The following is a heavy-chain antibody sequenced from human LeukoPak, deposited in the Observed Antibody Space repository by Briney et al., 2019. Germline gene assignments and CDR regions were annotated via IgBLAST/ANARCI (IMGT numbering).Heavy chain of an antibody. J-gene: IGHJ3*02. CDR3: ARLRVYCSGGSCYSGAFDI. D-gene: IGHD2-15*01. V-gene: IGHV3-74*01. Sequence: GGSLRLSCAASGFTFSSYWMHWVRQAPGKGLVWVSRINTDGSSTSYADSVKGRFTISRDNAKNTLYLQMNSLRAEDTAVYYCARLRVYCSGGSCYSGAFDIWGQGTMVTVSS. CDR2: INTDGSST. CDR1: GFTFSSYW.